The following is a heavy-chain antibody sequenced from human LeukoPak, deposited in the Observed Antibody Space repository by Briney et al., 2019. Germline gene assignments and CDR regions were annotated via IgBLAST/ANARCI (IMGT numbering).Heavy chain of an antibody. CDR3: ARRGCSSTSCFHY. V-gene: IGHV1-2*02. CDR1: GYTFTGYY. J-gene: IGHJ4*02. CDR2: INPNSGGT. Sequence: GASVKVSCKASGYTFTGYYMHWVRQAPGQGLEWMGWINPNSGGTNYARKFQGRVTMTRDTSISTAYMELSRLRSDDTAVYYCARRGCSSTSCFHYWGQGTLVTVSS. D-gene: IGHD2-2*01.